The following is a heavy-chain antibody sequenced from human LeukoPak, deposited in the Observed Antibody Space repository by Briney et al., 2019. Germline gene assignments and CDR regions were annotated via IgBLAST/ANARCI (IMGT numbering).Heavy chain of an antibody. CDR2: MNPNSGTP. CDR1: GYTFTSYD. V-gene: IGHV1-8*01. J-gene: IGHJ4*02. Sequence: ASVRVSCKASGYTFTSYDINWVRHATGPALECMGCMNPNSGTPGYAQKFQVTVTMTRNTSISTAYMELSSLRSQDTAVYYSARTRMTMVPKIDSWGQGTLVTVSS. CDR3: ARTRMTMVPKIDS. D-gene: IGHD4/OR15-4a*01.